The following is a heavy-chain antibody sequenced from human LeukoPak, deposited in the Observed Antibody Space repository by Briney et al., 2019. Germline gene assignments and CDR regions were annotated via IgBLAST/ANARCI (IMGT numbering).Heavy chain of an antibody. CDR1: GFTFSAYS. CDR3: ARKFEYPRDSYFYMDV. Sequence: PGGSLRLSCAASGFTFSAYSMNWVRQAPGKGLEWVSSITSGSTDMNYADSVKGRFTISRDNAKNSLYLQMNSLRAEDTAVYYCARKFEYPRDSYFYMDVWGRGTTVTVSS. J-gene: IGHJ6*03. D-gene: IGHD2/OR15-2a*01. V-gene: IGHV3-21*01. CDR2: ITSGSTDM.